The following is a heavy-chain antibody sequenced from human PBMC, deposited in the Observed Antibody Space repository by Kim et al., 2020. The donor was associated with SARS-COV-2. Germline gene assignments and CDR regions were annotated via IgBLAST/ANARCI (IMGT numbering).Heavy chain of an antibody. CDR1: GFTFSSYG. CDR2: IWYDGSNK. J-gene: IGHJ6*02. V-gene: IGHV3-33*01. CDR3: ATLWFGELSPPPYGMDV. Sequence: GGSLRLSCAASGFTFSSYGMHWVRQAPGKGLEWVAVIWYDGSNKYYADSVKGRFTISRDNSKNTLYLQMNSLRAEDTAVYYCATLWFGELSPPPYGMDVWGQGTTVTVSS. D-gene: IGHD3-10*01.